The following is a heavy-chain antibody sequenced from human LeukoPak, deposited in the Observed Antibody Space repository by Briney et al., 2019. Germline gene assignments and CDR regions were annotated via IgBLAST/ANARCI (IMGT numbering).Heavy chain of an antibody. CDR1: GGTFSSYA. V-gene: IGHV1-69*01. CDR2: IIPIFGTA. CDR3: AREGPGIAVAGNDWFYY. Sequence: ASVKVSCKASGGTFSSYAISWVRQAPGQGLEWMGGIIPIFGTANYAQKFQGRVTITADESTSTAYMELSSLRSEDTAVYYCAREGPGIAVAGNDWFYYWGQGTLVTVSS. D-gene: IGHD6-19*01. J-gene: IGHJ4*02.